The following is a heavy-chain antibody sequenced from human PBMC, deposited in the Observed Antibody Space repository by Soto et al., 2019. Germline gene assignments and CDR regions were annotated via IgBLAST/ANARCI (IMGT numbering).Heavy chain of an antibody. D-gene: IGHD1-1*01. CDR2: IYSGGST. CDR3: ARERPGTSPDYYFDY. V-gene: IGHV3-66*01. Sequence: GGSLRLSCAASGFTVSSNYMSWVRQAPGKGLEWVSVIYSGGSTYYADSVKGRFTISRDNSKNTLYLQMNSLRAEDTAVYYCARERPGTSPDYYFDYWGQGTLVTVSS. CDR1: GFTVSSNY. J-gene: IGHJ4*02.